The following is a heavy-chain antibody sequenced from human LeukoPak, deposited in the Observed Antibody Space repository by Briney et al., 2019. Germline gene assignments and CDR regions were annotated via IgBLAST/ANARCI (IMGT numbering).Heavy chain of an antibody. J-gene: IGHJ6*02. V-gene: IGHV1-69*13. CDR1: GGTFSSYA. Sequence: SVKVSCKASGGTFSSYAISWVRQAPGQGLEWMGGIIPIFGTANYAQKFQGRVTITADESTSTAYMELSSLRSEDTAVYYCARVNVVVPAAMSVSDYYYGMDVWGQGATVTVSS. CDR2: IIPIFGTA. CDR3: ARVNVVVPAAMSVSDYYYGMDV. D-gene: IGHD2-2*01.